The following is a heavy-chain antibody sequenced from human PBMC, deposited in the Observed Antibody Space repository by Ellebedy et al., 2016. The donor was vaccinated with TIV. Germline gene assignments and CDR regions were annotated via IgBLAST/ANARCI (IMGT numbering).Heavy chain of an antibody. CDR1: GFTFTSYG. J-gene: IGHJ6*03. CDR2: ISHDGKNK. Sequence: GGSLRLSXIASGFTFTSYGVHWVRQAPGKGPQWVALISHDGKNKYYADSVKGRFTISRDNPRNTVNLQMNSLRPEESALYFCARDGAFVGSCNYGVCYYVDVWGKGTTVTVS. V-gene: IGHV3-30*01. D-gene: IGHD2/OR15-2a*01. CDR3: ARDGAFVGSCNYGVCYYVDV.